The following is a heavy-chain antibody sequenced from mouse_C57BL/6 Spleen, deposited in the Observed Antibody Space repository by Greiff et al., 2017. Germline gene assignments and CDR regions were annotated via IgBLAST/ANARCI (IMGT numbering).Heavy chain of an antibody. CDR2: IYPNSGST. Sequence: VQLQQPGAELVKPGASVKLSCKASGYTFTSYWMHWVKQRPGQGLEWIGMIYPNSGSTNYNEKFKSKATLTVDTSSSTAYMQRSSRTSEDSAVYYVAIPGSYGYGVAMDYWGQGTSVTVSS. J-gene: IGHJ4*01. D-gene: IGHD2-2*01. CDR1: GYTFTSYW. V-gene: IGHV1-64*01. CDR3: AIPGSYGYGVAMDY.